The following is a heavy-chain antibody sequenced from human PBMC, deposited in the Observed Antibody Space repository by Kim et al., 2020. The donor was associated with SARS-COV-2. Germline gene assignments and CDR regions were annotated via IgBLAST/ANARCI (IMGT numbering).Heavy chain of an antibody. D-gene: IGHD4-17*01. Sequence: GGSLRLSCAASGFTFSSYSMNWVRQAPGKGLEWVSYISSSSSTIYYADSVKGRFTISRDNAKNSLYLQMNRLRAEDTAVYYCARDYGGNLGYWGQGTLVTVSS. CDR3: ARDYGGNLGY. V-gene: IGHV3-48*01. CDR2: ISSSSSTI. CDR1: GFTFSSYS. J-gene: IGHJ4*02.